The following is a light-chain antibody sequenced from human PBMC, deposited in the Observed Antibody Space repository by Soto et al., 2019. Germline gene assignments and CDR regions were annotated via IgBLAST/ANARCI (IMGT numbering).Light chain of an antibody. CDR3: LSISSRSYV. Sequence: QSALTQPASVSGSPGQSITISCTGTSSDVGGYNYVSWYQQHPGKAPKLMIYEAGNRPSGVSNRFSGSKSGISGSLALPGLQSDAARGYSGLSISSRSYVFGG. V-gene: IGLV2-14*01. CDR1: SSDVGGYNY. CDR2: EAG. J-gene: IGLJ7*01.